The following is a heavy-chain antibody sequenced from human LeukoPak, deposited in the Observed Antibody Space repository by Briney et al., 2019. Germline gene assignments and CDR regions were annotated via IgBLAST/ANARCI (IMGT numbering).Heavy chain of an antibody. Sequence: PSETLSLTCSVSGASVNDYFWGCIRQPPGRRLEWIGHVYSGGTSEYSPSLKGRVTISLDASNNQVSLSLTSSTAADTAVYYCAREKVLMMSDVASPYFMDVWGRGTTVTVAS. D-gene: IGHD3-16*01. CDR3: AREKVLMMSDVASPYFMDV. J-gene: IGHJ6*03. V-gene: IGHV4-59*02. CDR1: GASVNDYF. CDR2: VYSGGTS.